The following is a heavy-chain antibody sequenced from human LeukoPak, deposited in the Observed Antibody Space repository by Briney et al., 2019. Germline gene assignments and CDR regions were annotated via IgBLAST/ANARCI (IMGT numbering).Heavy chain of an antibody. Sequence: GGSLRLSCAASGFTFSSYAMSWVRQAPGKGLEWVSAFSGSGGNTYYADSVKGRFTISRDNSKNTLYLQMNSLRVEDTALYYCARDVILDFYYYYMDVWGKGTTVTVSS. V-gene: IGHV3-23*01. J-gene: IGHJ6*03. CDR1: GFTFSSYA. CDR2: FSGSGGNT. CDR3: ARDVILDFYYYYMDV. D-gene: IGHD3-16*02.